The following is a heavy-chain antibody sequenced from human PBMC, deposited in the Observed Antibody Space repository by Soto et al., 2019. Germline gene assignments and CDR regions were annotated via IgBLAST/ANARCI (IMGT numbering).Heavy chain of an antibody. CDR3: ARGGYYDSGLYKGDLDV. CDR1: GYTLTAYY. V-gene: IGHV1-2*02. CDR2: YNPDTREA. Sequence: QAQLFQSGAEVKKSGASVKVSCKASGYTLTAYYLHWVRQAPGQGLEWMGWYNPDTREAIYAQRFQGRVVMTSDTAISTAYLELESLDSQDTAMYYCARGGYYDSGLYKGDLDVWGQGTLVSVSS. J-gene: IGHJ3*01. D-gene: IGHD3-3*01.